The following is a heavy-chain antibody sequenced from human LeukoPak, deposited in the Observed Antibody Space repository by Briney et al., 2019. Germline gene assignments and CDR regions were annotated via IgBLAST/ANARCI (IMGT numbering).Heavy chain of an antibody. CDR2: IGSDGNK. D-gene: IGHD3-10*02. CDR3: AKDLYYYVAMDV. CDR1: AFTFSDCA. Sequence: GGSLRLSCAASAFTFSDCAMSWVRQAPGKGLEWVSAIGSDGNKHYSESVKGRFAISRDNSKNTLFLQMSSLRAEDTALYYCAKDLYYYVAMDVWGQGNTVTVSS. V-gene: IGHV3-23*01. J-gene: IGHJ6*02.